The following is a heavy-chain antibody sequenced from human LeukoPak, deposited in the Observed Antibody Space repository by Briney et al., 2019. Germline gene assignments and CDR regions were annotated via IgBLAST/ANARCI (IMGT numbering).Heavy chain of an antibody. D-gene: IGHD3-22*01. CDR2: IYYSGST. J-gene: IGHJ4*02. Sequence: KTSETLSLTCTVSGGSISSSSYYWGWIRQPPGKGLEWIGSIYYSGSTYYNPPLKSRVTISVDTSKNQFSLKLSSVTAADTAVYYCARHFWTTYYYDRYYFDYWGQGTLVTVSS. CDR1: GGSISSSSYY. CDR3: ARHFWTTYYYDRYYFDY. V-gene: IGHV4-39*01.